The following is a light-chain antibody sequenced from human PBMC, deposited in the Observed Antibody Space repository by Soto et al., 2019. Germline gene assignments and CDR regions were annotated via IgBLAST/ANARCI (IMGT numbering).Light chain of an antibody. Sequence: DIRMTQSGSTLSASVXDXVTITCRASQSITNWLAWYQQKPGKAPKLLIYKASSLESGVPSRFSGRGSGTEFTLTISSLQPDDFATYYCQQYNLPWTFGQGTKVDIK. V-gene: IGKV1-5*03. J-gene: IGKJ1*01. CDR2: KAS. CDR3: QQYNLPWT. CDR1: QSITNW.